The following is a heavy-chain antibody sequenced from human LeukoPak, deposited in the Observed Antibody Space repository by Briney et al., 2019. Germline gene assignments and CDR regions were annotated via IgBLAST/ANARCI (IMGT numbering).Heavy chain of an antibody. CDR3: TRDVAGSWYLEDWFDP. D-gene: IGHD6-13*01. Sequence: GGPLRLSCTASGFTFGDYAMSWFRQAPGKGLEWVGFIRSKAYGGTTEYAASVKGRFTISRDDSKSIAYLQMNSLKTEDTAVYYCTRDVAGSWYLEDWFDPWGQGTLVTVSS. V-gene: IGHV3-49*03. CDR1: GFTFGDYA. CDR2: IRSKAYGGTT. J-gene: IGHJ5*02.